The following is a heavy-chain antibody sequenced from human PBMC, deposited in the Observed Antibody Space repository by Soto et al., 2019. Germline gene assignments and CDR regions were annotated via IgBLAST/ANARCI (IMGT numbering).Heavy chain of an antibody. CDR2: ISGSGGST. CDR3: AKDLGQDVFLEWLLEDY. V-gene: IGHV3-23*01. J-gene: IGHJ4*02. Sequence: PGGSLRLSCAASGFTFSSYAMSWVRQAPGKGLEWVSAISGSGGSTYYADSVKGRFTISRDNSKNTLYLQMNSLRAEDTAVYYCAKDLGQDVFLEWLLEDYWGQGTLVTVSS. D-gene: IGHD3-3*01. CDR1: GFTFSSYA.